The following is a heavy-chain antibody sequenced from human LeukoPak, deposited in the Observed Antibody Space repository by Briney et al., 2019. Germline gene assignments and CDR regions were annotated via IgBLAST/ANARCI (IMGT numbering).Heavy chain of an antibody. CDR3: ASGGLRYLSRFDP. J-gene: IGHJ5*02. CDR1: GYTFTNYY. D-gene: IGHD3-9*01. V-gene: IGHV1-46*01. Sequence: ASVKVSCNASGYTFTNYYMHWVRQAPGQGLEWMGIINPSGGSTSYAQKFQGRVTMTRDMSTSTVYMELSSLRSEDTAVYYCASGGLRYLSRFDPWGQGTLVTVSS. CDR2: INPSGGST.